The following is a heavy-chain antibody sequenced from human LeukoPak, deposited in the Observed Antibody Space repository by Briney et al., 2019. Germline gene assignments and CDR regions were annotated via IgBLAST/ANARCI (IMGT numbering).Heavy chain of an antibody. Sequence: GGSLRPSCAASGFTFSSYGMHWVRQAPGKGLEWVAVISYDGSNKYYADSVKGRFTISRDNSKNTLYLQMNSLRAEDTAVYYCAKTASGSSFYYFDYWGQGTLVTVSS. V-gene: IGHV3-30*18. J-gene: IGHJ4*02. CDR3: AKTASGSSFYYFDY. CDR2: ISYDGSNK. CDR1: GFTFSSYG. D-gene: IGHD6-13*01.